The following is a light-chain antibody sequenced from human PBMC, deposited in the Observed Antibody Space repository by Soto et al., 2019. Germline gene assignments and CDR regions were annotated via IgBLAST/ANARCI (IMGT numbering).Light chain of an antibody. CDR2: GAT. Sequence: DIQMTQSPSAVSASVGDRVTITCRTSQDITNYLVWFQQKPGKVPERLIYGATNLQSGVPSRFSGSGSGTEFTLTISSLQPEDFATYYCQQYNSYSFGQGTKVDIK. CDR1: QDITNY. J-gene: IGKJ1*01. CDR3: QQYNSYS. V-gene: IGKV1-17*03.